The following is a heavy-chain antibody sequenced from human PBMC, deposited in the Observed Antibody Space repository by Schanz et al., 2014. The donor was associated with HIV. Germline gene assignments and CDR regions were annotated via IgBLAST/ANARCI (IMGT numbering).Heavy chain of an antibody. V-gene: IGHV3-30*18. CDR2: ISYDGSNK. CDR3: AKASESIFGVEGLDF. CDR1: GFTFSSYG. Sequence: QVQLVESGGGVVQPGRSLRLSCAASGFTFSSYGMHWVRQAPGRGLEWVAVISYDGSNKNYADSVKGRFTISRDNSKNTLYLQMNSLRSEDTAVYYCAKASESIFGVEGLDFWGQGTLVIVSS. J-gene: IGHJ4*02. D-gene: IGHD3-3*01.